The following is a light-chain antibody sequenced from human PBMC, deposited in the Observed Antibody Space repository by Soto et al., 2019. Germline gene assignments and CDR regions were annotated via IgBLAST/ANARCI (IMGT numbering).Light chain of an antibody. CDR3: AAWDDSLNEYV. J-gene: IGLJ1*01. CDR2: GNN. CDR1: SSNIGRNS. V-gene: IGLV1-44*01. Sequence: QSVLTQAPSVSGTPGQRVTITCSGSSSNIGRNSVNWYQHLPGTAPKLLTHGNNHRPSEVPDRFSGSKSGTSASLAISGLQPEDEADYCCAAWDDSLNEYVFGDGTKLTVL.